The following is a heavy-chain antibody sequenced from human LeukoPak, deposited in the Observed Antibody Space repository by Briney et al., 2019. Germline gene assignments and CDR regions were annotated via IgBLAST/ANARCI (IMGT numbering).Heavy chain of an antibody. CDR1: GYTFTDYY. J-gene: IGHJ2*01. D-gene: IGHD1-26*01. Sequence: ASVKVSCKPSGYTFTDYYIRWVRQAPGQGLEWMGWINPNSGGTNYAQNFQGRVTMTRDTSISTAYLELSRMTSDDTAVYYCAKVGAGFNWYFDLWGRGTLVTVSS. V-gene: IGHV1-2*02. CDR2: INPNSGGT. CDR3: AKVGAGFNWYFDL.